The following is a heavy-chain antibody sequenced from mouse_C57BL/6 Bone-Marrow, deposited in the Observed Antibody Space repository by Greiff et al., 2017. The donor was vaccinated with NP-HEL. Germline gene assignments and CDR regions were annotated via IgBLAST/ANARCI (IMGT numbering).Heavy chain of an antibody. CDR3: ARDYDYDGDWYFDV. Sequence: VQLVESGPGLVQPSQSLSITCTVSGFSLTSYGVHWVRQSPGKGLEWLGVIWSGGSTAYNAAFISRLSISKDNSKSQVFFKMNSLQADDTAIYYCARDYDYDGDWYFDVWGTGTTVTVSS. J-gene: IGHJ1*03. D-gene: IGHD2-4*01. CDR2: IWSGGST. V-gene: IGHV2-2*01. CDR1: GFSLTSYG.